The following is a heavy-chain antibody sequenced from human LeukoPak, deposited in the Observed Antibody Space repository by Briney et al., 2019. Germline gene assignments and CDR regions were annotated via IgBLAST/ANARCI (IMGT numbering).Heavy chain of an antibody. CDR2: IVGSDDAT. CDR3: AKGRRTDFHYYYYMDV. D-gene: IGHD3-3*01. Sequence: GGSLRLSCAASGFIFSSSWMSWVRQAPGKGLEWVSAIVGSDDATYYADSVKGRFTISRDNSKNVLNLQMDSLRAEDTAIYYCAKGRRTDFHYYYYMDVWGKGTTVTVSS. J-gene: IGHJ6*03. CDR1: GFIFSSSW. V-gene: IGHV3-23*01.